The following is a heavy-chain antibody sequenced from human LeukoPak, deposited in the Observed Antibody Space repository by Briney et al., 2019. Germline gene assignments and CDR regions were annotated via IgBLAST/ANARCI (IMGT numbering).Heavy chain of an antibody. CDR1: GYTFTSYY. CDR3: ARGTQIKHCSGSCTHWFDP. D-gene: IGHD3-10*02. Sequence: ASVKGSCKAFGYTFTSYYMHWVRRGPGQRLEWIGIINPSGGSTSYAQKFQGRDTMTRNTSISTAYMGLSSLRSEDTAVYYCARGTQIKHCSGSCTHWFDPWGQGTLVTVSS. CDR2: INPSGGST. J-gene: IGHJ5*02. V-gene: IGHV1-46*01.